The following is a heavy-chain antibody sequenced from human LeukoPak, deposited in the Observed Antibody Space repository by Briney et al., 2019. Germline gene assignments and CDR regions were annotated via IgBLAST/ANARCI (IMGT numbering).Heavy chain of an antibody. V-gene: IGHV3-21*01. CDR2: ISSSSGYI. CDR3: ARDLNYYYYMDV. CDR1: GFTFSSYS. Sequence: PGGSLRLSCAASGFTFSSYSMNWVRQAPGKGLEWVSSISSSSGYIYYADSVKGRFTISRDNAKNSLYLQMNSLRAEDTAVYYCARDLNYYYYMDVWGKGTTVTVSS. J-gene: IGHJ6*03.